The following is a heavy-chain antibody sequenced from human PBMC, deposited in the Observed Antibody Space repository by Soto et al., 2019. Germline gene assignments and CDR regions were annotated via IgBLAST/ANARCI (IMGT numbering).Heavy chain of an antibody. D-gene: IGHD2-21*02. J-gene: IGHJ4*01. V-gene: IGHV4-59*01. CDR1: GDSISSYY. Sequence: PSETLSLTCTVSGDSISSYYWSWIRQPPGRGLEWIGYISYRGGTSYNPSLKRRVTISVDTSKNQSSLKLNSVTAADTAVYYCARVTGDCDSDCSDVYFDFWGKGTLVT. CDR3: ARVTGDCDSDCSDVYFDF. CDR2: ISYRGGT.